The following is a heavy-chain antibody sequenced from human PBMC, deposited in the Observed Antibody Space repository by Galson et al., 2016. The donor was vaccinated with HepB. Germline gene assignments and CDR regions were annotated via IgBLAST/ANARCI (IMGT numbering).Heavy chain of an antibody. J-gene: IGHJ6*02. CDR3: ARFGGSLGMDV. V-gene: IGHV3-23*01. D-gene: IGHD2-15*01. CDR2: ISGSGGST. Sequence: SLRLSCAASGFTFSSCAMSWVRQAPGKGLEWVSAISGSGGSTYYADSVKGRFTISRDNSKNTLYLQMNSLTAEDTAVYYCARFGGSLGMDVWGQGTTVTVSS. CDR1: GFTFSSCA.